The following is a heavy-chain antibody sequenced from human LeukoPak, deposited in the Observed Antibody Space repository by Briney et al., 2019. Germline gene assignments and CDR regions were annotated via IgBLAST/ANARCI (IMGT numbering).Heavy chain of an antibody. V-gene: IGHV3-43*02. J-gene: IGHJ4*02. CDR1: GFTFDDYA. CDR3: AKDIRGYSYAAAY. CDR2: ISGDGGRT. D-gene: IGHD5-18*01. Sequence: GGSLRLSCAASGFTFDDYAMHWVRQGPGKGREWVSLISGDGGRTYYADSVQGRFTISRDNSKKSLYLQMNSLRTEDTAFYYCAKDIRGYSYAAAYWGQGTLVTVST.